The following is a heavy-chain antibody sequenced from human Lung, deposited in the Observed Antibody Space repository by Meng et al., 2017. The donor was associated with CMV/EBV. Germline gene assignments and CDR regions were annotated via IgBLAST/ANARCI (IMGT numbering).Heavy chain of an antibody. Sequence: SXXVSCKASGGSLRDYAISWVRQAPGQGLEWMEGIIPIFGTTNYAQKFQGRVTITTDESATTADMDLSSLRSEDTAVFYCARGPSTSYDTSRGLHSWAQGXLVTVSS. CDR1: GGSLRDYA. CDR3: ARGPSTSYDTSRGLHS. J-gene: IGHJ4*02. V-gene: IGHV1-69*05. D-gene: IGHD3-22*01. CDR2: IIPIFGTT.